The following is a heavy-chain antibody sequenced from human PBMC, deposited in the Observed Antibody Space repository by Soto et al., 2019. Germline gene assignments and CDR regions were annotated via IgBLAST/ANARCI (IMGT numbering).Heavy chain of an antibody. CDR3: ANSGSYFSFDY. J-gene: IGHJ4*02. V-gene: IGHV4-39*01. D-gene: IGHD1-26*01. CDR1: GGSISSSSHY. CDR2: MSYSGST. Sequence: PXATLSLTCTVSGGSISSSSHYWGWIRQPPGKGLEWIGTMSYSGSTYYNPSLKSRVTISVDTSKTQLSLKLSSVTAADTAVYYCANSGSYFSFDYWGQGTLVTVSS.